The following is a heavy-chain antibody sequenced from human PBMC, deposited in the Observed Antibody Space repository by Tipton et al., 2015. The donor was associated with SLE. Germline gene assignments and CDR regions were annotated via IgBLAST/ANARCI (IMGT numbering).Heavy chain of an antibody. CDR2: IIPILGLP. V-gene: IGHV1-69*04. Sequence: QSGAEVKKPGSSVKVSCKASGGTFSSYTFSWVRQAPGQGLEWMGRIIPILGLPTYAQKFQGRVTMTTDTSTTTAYMELRSLRSDDTAVYYCARDSGQGRDAFDIWGQGTMVTVSS. D-gene: IGHD1-26*01. CDR1: GGTFSSYT. J-gene: IGHJ3*02. CDR3: ARDSGQGRDAFDI.